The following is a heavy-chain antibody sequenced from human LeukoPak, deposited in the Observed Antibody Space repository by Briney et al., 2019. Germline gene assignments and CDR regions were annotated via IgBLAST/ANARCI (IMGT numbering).Heavy chain of an antibody. J-gene: IGHJ6*03. CDR3: ARDGDSSGYGYYYYMDV. CDR1: GYIFNGYY. V-gene: IGHV1-18*04. D-gene: IGHD3-22*01. CDR2: ISAYNGNT. Sequence: ASVKVSCKASGYIFNGYYMHWVRQAPGQGLEWMGWISAYNGNTNYAQKLQGRVTMTTDTSTSTAYMELRSLRSDDTAVYYCARDGDSSGYGYYYYMDVWGKGTTVTISS.